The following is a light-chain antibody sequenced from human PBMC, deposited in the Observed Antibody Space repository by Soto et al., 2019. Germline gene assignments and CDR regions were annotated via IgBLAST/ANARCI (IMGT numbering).Light chain of an antibody. J-gene: IGLJ2*01. Sequence: QSALTQPASVSGSPGQSITISCTGTSSDVGSYNLVSWYQQHPGKAPKLMIYEVSKRPSGVSNRFSGSKSGNTASLTISGLQSEYEADYCCCSYAGGSTLVFGGGTKLTVL. CDR2: EVS. V-gene: IGLV2-23*02. CDR3: CSYAGGSTLV. CDR1: SSDVGSYNL.